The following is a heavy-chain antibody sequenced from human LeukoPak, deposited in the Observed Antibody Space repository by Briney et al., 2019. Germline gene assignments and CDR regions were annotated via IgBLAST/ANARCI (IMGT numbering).Heavy chain of an antibody. CDR1: GFTFSSYW. Sequence: GGSLRLSCAGSGFTFSSYWMSWVRQAPGKGLEWVANIRQDGNEKYYVDSVKGRFAISRDNAKKALYLQMNSLRAEDTAVYYCATQPVAADVDYWGEGTLVTVSS. V-gene: IGHV3-7*03. CDR2: IRQDGNEK. CDR3: ATQPVAADVDY. D-gene: IGHD2-2*01. J-gene: IGHJ4*02.